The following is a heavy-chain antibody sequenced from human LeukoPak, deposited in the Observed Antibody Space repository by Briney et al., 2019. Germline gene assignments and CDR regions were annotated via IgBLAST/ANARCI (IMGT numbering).Heavy chain of an antibody. J-gene: IGHJ4*02. CDR1: GFTFSSYE. CDR3: ARGPVSGYDDLDY. Sequence: GGSLRLSCAASGFTFSSYEMNWVRQAPGKGLEWVSYISSSGSTIYYADSVKGRFTISRDNAKNSLYLQMDSLRAEDTAVYYCARGPVSGYDDLDYWGQGTLVTVSS. CDR2: ISSSGSTI. V-gene: IGHV3-48*03. D-gene: IGHD5-12*01.